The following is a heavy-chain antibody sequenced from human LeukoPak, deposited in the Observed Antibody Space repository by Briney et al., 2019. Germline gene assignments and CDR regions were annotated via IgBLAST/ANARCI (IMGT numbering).Heavy chain of an antibody. CDR3: ARDDGDYVYVVY. CDR1: GYTFTGYY. V-gene: IGHV1-2*02. D-gene: IGHD4-17*01. Sequence: ASVKVSCRASGYTFTGYYMHWVRQAPGQGLEWMGWINPNSGGTNYAQKFQGRVTMTRDTSISTAYMELSRLRSDDTAVYYCARDDGDYVYVVYWGQGTLVTVSS. CDR2: INPNSGGT. J-gene: IGHJ4*02.